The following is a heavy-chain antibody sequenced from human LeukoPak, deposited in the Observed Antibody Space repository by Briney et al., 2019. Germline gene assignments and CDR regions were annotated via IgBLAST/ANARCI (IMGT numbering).Heavy chain of an antibody. CDR3: ETVRGKGLDY. V-gene: IGHV3-21*01. CDR2: ISSSSSYI. CDR1: GFTFSGYW. D-gene: IGHD3-10*01. Sequence: GGSLRLSCAASGFTFSGYWMSWVRQAPGKGLEWVSSISSSSSYIYYADSVKGRFTISRDNAKNSLYLQMNSLRAEDTAVYYCETVRGKGLDYWGQGTLVTVSS. J-gene: IGHJ4*02.